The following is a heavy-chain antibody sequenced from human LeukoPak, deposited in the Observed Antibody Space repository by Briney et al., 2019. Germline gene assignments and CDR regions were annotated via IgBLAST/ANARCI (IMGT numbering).Heavy chain of an antibody. D-gene: IGHD6-13*01. Sequence: GASVKVSCKASGGTFSSYAISWVRQAPGQGLEWMGGIIPIFGTANYAQKFQGRVTITADESTSTAYMELSSLRSEDTAVYYCAREGGSWSGYLATGGRGPLVTVSS. CDR1: GGTFSSYA. CDR2: IIPIFGTA. CDR3: AREGGSWSGYLAT. V-gene: IGHV1-69*13. J-gene: IGHJ4*02.